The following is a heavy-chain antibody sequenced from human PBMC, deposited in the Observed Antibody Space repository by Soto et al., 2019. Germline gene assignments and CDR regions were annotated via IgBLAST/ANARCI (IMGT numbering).Heavy chain of an antibody. D-gene: IGHD6-13*01. CDR2: IYYSGST. CDR1: GGSISSYY. Sequence: SETLSLTCTVSGGSISSYYWSWIRQPPGKGLEWIGYIYYSGSTNYNPSLKSRVTISVDTSKNQFSLKLSSVTAADTAVYYCARVLRAAAGNWFDPWGQGTLVTVSS. CDR3: ARVLRAAAGNWFDP. V-gene: IGHV4-59*01. J-gene: IGHJ5*02.